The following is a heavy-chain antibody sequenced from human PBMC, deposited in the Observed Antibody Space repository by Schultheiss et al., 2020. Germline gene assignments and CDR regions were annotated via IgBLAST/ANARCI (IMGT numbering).Heavy chain of an antibody. D-gene: IGHD6-13*01. V-gene: IGHV3-23*01. CDR1: GFTVSSNY. CDR3: AKDRTIAAARIPLGY. J-gene: IGHJ4*02. CDR2: ISGSGGST. Sequence: GESLKISCAASGFTVSSNYMSWVRQAPGKGLEWVSAISGSGGSTYYADSVKGRFTISRDNSKNTLYLQMNSLRAEDTAVYYCAKDRTIAAARIPLGYWGQGTLVTVSS.